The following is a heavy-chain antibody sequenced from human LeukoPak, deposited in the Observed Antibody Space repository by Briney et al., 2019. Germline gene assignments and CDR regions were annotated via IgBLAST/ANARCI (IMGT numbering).Heavy chain of an antibody. CDR1: GDSLSDYY. D-gene: IGHD2/OR15-2a*01. V-gene: IGHV4-59*01. CDR2: VYYSGST. Sequence: SETLSLTCTVSGDSLSDYYWNWIRQAPGKGLEWIGYVYYSGSTNYNPSLMSRVTISVDTSKNQFSLNLRSVTAADTAVYYCARVIRGYFDYRGQGTLVTVSS. CDR3: ARVIRGYFDY. J-gene: IGHJ4*02.